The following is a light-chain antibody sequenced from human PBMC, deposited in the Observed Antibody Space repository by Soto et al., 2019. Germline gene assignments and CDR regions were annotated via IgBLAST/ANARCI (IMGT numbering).Light chain of an antibody. V-gene: IGLV1-44*01. Sequence: QSVLTQPPSASATPGQRVTISCSGSSSNIGTNTVNWYQQLPGMAPKLLIYRDNQRPSGVPDRFSGSKSGTSASLAISGLQSEDEAVYYCAAWDDSLNGLWVFGGGTKLTVL. CDR3: AAWDDSLNGLWV. CDR2: RDN. J-gene: IGLJ3*02. CDR1: SSNIGTNT.